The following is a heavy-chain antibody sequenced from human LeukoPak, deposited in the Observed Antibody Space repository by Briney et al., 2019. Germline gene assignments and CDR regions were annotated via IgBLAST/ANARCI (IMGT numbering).Heavy chain of an antibody. Sequence: GGSLKLSCAASGFTVSNNYMSWVRQAPGKGLEWVSVIYSGGSTYYADSVKGRFTISRDNSKNTLYLQMNSLRAEDTAVYYCAKDAYYGSGSYYNDPWYYGMDVWGQGTTVTVSS. CDR2: IYSGGST. J-gene: IGHJ6*02. CDR1: GFTVSNNY. CDR3: AKDAYYGSGSYYNDPWYYGMDV. D-gene: IGHD3-10*01. V-gene: IGHV3-66*02.